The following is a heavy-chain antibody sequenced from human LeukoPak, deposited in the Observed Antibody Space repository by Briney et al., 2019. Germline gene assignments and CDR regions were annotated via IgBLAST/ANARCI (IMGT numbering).Heavy chain of an antibody. CDR1: GYTFTGYY. CDR3: ARDLRYSTSVGGDY. J-gene: IGHJ4*02. Sequence: ASVKVSCKASGYTFTGYYMHWVRQAPGQGLEWMGWINPNSGGTNYAQKFQGRVTMTRDTSISTAYMELSRLRSDDTAVYYCARDLRYSTSVGGDYWGQGTLVTVSS. D-gene: IGHD4-11*01. V-gene: IGHV1-2*02. CDR2: INPNSGGT.